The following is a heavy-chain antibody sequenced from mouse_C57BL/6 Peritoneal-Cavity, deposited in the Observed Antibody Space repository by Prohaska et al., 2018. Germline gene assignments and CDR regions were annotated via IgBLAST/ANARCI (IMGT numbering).Heavy chain of an antibody. J-gene: IGHJ2*01. D-gene: IGHD2-10*02. CDR2: IYPVSGAT. V-gene: IGHV1-11*01. Sequence: QIQLPQSGAVLASPGASVTLSCQASGYTFTDHNMNWVTKRTGQVLEWIGRIYPVSGATNDNQKFMDKATFSVDRSSSTVYMVLNRLRSEDPAVYYCGRGEYFDYWGQGTTLTVSS. CDR1: GYTFTDHN. CDR3: GRGEYFDY.